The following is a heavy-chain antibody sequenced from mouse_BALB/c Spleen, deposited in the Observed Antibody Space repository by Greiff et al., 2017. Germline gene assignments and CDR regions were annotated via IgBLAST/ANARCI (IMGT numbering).Heavy chain of an antibody. Sequence: DVKLQESGPGLVKPSQSLSLTCTVTGYSITSDYAWNWIRQFPGNKLEWMGYISYSGSTSYNPSLKSRISITRDTSKNQFFLQLNSVTTEDTATYYCARNDYGRDWFAYWGQGTLVTVSA. V-gene: IGHV3-2*02. CDR3: ARNDYGRDWFAY. CDR2: ISYSGST. J-gene: IGHJ3*01. D-gene: IGHD2-4*01. CDR1: GYSITSDYA.